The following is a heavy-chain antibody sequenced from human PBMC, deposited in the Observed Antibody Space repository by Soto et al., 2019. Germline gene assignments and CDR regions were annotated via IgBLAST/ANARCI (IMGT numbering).Heavy chain of an antibody. CDR1: GFTFTSSA. J-gene: IGHJ4*02. V-gene: IGHV1-58*01. CDR3: AANLVYYYGSGPCSA. Sequence: QMQLVQSGPEVKKPGTSVKVSCKASGFTFTSSAVQWVRQARGQRLEWIGWIVVGSGNTNYAQKFQERVTITRDMSTSTAYMELGSLRSEDTAVYYCAANLVYYYGSGPCSAWGQGTLVTGSS. CDR2: IVVGSGNT. D-gene: IGHD3-10*01.